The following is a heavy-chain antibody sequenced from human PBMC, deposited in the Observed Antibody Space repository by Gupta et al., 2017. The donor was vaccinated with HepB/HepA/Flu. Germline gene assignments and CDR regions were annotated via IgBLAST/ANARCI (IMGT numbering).Heavy chain of an antibody. CDR3: AKEDYYGSGSYYNYYYYYGMDV. J-gene: IGHJ6*02. Sequence: EVQLVESGGGLVQPGRSLRLSCAASGFTFDDYAMHWVRQAPGKGLEWVSGISWNSGSIGYADSVKGRFTISRDNAKNSLYLQMNSLRAEDTALYYCAKEDYYGSGSYYNYYYYYGMDVWGQGTTVTVSS. D-gene: IGHD3-10*01. V-gene: IGHV3-9*01. CDR1: GFTFDDYA. CDR2: ISWNSGSI.